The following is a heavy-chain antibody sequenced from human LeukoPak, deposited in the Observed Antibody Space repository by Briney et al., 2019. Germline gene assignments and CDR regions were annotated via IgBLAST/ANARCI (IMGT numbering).Heavy chain of an antibody. CDR2: IYYSGST. J-gene: IGHJ3*02. CDR1: GDSISSYY. Sequence: SETLSLTCTVSGDSISSYYWSWIRQPPVKGLEWIGYIYYSGSTNYNPSLKSRVTISVDTSKNQFSLKLSSVTAADTAVYYCARDPDAFDIWGQGTMVTVSS. CDR3: ARDPDAFDI. V-gene: IGHV4-59*01.